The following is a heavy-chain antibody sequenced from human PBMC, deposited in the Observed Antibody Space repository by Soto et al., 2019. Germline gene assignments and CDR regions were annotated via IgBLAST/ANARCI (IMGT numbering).Heavy chain of an antibody. CDR2: ISYDGSNK. D-gene: IGHD6-19*01. Sequence: GGSLRLSCAASGFTFSSYGMHWVRQAPGKGLEWVAVISYDGSNKYYADSVKGRFIISRDNSKNTLYLQMNSLRAEDTAVYYCAKGGPYKQWLVKYFDYWGQGTLVTVSS. J-gene: IGHJ4*02. V-gene: IGHV3-30*18. CDR3: AKGGPYKQWLVKYFDY. CDR1: GFTFSSYG.